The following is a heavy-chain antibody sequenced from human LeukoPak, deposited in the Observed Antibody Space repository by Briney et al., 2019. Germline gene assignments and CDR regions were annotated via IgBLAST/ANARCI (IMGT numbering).Heavy chain of an antibody. CDR3: ARHFGSPTYFDY. V-gene: IGHV4-59*08. CDR1: GGSISSYY. Sequence: SETLSLTCTVSGGSISSYYWSWIRQPPGKGLEWIGYIYYSGSTNYNPSLKSRVTISVDTSKNQFSLKVSSVTAADTAVYYCARHFGSPTYFDYWGQGTLVTVSS. D-gene: IGHD1-26*01. J-gene: IGHJ4*02. CDR2: IYYSGST.